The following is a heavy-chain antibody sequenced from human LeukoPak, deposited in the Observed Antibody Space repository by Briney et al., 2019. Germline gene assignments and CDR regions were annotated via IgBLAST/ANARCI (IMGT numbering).Heavy chain of an antibody. CDR1: GGSISSSSYY. CDR3: ARLRGLLNFDY. D-gene: IGHD3-10*01. Sequence: SETLSLTCTVSGGSISSSSYYWAWIRQPPGKGLEWIGSIYYSGSTYYIPSLKRRVTISVDTSKNQFSLKLSSVTAADTAVYYCARLRGLLNFDYCGQGPLVPVSS. V-gene: IGHV4-39*01. J-gene: IGHJ4*02. CDR2: IYYSGST.